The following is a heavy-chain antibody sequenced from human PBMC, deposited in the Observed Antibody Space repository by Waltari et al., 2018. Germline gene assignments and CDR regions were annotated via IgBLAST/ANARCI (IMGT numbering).Heavy chain of an antibody. CDR3: ARDGYYGSGSYSDY. V-gene: IGHV3-53*01. D-gene: IGHD3-10*01. CDR1: GFTVSSNY. J-gene: IGHJ4*02. CDR2: IYSGGST. Sequence: EVQLVESGGGLIQPGGSLRLSCAASGFTVSSNYMSWVRQAPGKGLEWVSVIYSGGSTYYADSVKGRFTISRDNSKNTLYLQMNSLRAEDTAVYYCARDGYYGSGSYSDYWGQGTLVTVSS.